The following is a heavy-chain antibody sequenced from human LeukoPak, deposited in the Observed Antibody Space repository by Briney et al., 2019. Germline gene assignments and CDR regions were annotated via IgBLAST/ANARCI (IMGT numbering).Heavy chain of an antibody. V-gene: IGHV3-21*01. CDR1: GFTFSSYS. J-gene: IGHJ4*02. CDR3: ARDRRGGYFDY. D-gene: IGHD3-10*01. Sequence: GGSLRLSCAASGFTFSSYSMNWVCQAPGKGLEWVSSISSSSSYIYYADSVKGRFTISRDNAKNSLYLQMNSLRAEDTAVYYCARDRRGGYFDYWGQGTLVTVSS. CDR2: ISSSSSYI.